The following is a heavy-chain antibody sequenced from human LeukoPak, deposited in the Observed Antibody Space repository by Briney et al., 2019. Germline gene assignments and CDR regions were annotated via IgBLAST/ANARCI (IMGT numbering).Heavy chain of an antibody. CDR3: ARDVTNSGSRRPASFYAFDI. V-gene: IGHV1-69*13. J-gene: IGHJ3*02. D-gene: IGHD1-26*01. CDR1: GGTFSSYA. CDR2: IIPIFGTA. Sequence: SVKVSCKASGGTFSSYAISWVRQAPGQGLEWMGGIIPIFGTANYAQKFQGRVTITADESTSTAYMELSSLRSEDAAVYYCARDVTNSGSRRPASFYAFDIWGQGTMVTVSS.